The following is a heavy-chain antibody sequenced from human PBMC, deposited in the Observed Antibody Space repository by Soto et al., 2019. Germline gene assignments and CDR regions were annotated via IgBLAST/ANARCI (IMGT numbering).Heavy chain of an antibody. CDR1: GFIFDDYA. D-gene: IGHD3-10*01. CDR3: AKDIRILWVGELFSAVFDV. Sequence: EVQLVESGGGLVQPGRSLRLSCAASGFIFDDYAMYWVRQAPGKGLEWVSGISWNSGRVGYGDFVKGRFTISRDNAKKSMYLQMNSLRPEDTALYYCAKDIRILWVGELFSAVFDVWGLGTMVTVSS. J-gene: IGHJ3*01. CDR2: ISWNSGRV. V-gene: IGHV3-9*01.